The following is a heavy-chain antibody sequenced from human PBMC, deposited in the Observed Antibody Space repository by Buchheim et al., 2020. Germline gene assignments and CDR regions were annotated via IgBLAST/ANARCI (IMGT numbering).Heavy chain of an antibody. CDR2: INPNSGDT. CDR3: ARDPLTSPYDSSRFDP. Sequence: QVQLVQSGAEVKKPGASVKVSCKASGYTFTGYYMHWVRQAPGQGLEWMGWINPNSGDTNYAQKFQGRVTMTRDTSISTAYMELSRLRSDDTAVYYCARDPLTSPYDSSRFDPWGQGTL. V-gene: IGHV1-2*02. CDR1: GYTFTGYY. J-gene: IGHJ5*02. D-gene: IGHD3-22*01.